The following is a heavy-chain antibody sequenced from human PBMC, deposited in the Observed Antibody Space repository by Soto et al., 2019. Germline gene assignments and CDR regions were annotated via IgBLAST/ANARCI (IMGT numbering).Heavy chain of an antibody. D-gene: IGHD2-21*02. CDR2: NSGGGDVA. CDR3: VKKSIGTALNPVYWHVDL. CDR1: GFTFINYA. V-gene: IGHV3-23*01. J-gene: IGHJ2*01. Sequence: EEQLLESGGGLVQPGGSLRLSCAASGFTFINYAMNWVRQAPGKGLEWVSGNSGGGDVAFYADSVKGRFTISRDKNKNELDLQRNSLRVEYTALYYCVKKSIGTALNPVYWHVDLWGGGILVTVSS.